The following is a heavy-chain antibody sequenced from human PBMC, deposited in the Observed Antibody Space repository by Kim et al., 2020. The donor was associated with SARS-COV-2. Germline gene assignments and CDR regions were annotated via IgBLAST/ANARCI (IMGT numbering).Heavy chain of an antibody. CDR1: GASISSSSW. J-gene: IGHJ3*02. CDR3: ARELEGTDAFDI. CDR2: THHSGKT. V-gene: IGHV4-4*02. Sequence: TLSLTCGVSGASISSSSWWSWVRQPPGKGLEWIGETHHSGKTNYSPSLKSRVTMSVDKSTNQLSLNLYFVTAADTAVYYCARELEGTDAFDIWGQGTMVTVSS. D-gene: IGHD1-1*01.